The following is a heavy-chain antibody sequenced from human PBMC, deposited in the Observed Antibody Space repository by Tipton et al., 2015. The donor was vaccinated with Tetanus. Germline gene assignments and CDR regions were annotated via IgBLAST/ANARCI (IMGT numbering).Heavy chain of an antibody. Sequence: LVIPTQTLSLTCTVSGGSISSGGYYWSWIRQHPGKGLEWIGDIYYSGSTYYNPSLKSRVTISVDTSKNQFSLKLNSVTAADTAVYYCARDQARGARGWNYFDYWGQGTLVTVSS. CDR2: IYYSGST. CDR3: ARDQARGARGWNYFDY. CDR1: GGSISSGGYY. J-gene: IGHJ4*02. D-gene: IGHD1-26*01. V-gene: IGHV4-31*03.